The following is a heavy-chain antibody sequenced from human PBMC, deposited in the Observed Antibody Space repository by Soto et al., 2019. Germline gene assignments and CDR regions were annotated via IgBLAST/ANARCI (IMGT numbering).Heavy chain of an antibody. D-gene: IGHD6-19*01. CDR3: ARDRYSNGWVDY. Sequence: PSETLSLTCIVSGGSISSHYWSWIRQPPGKGLEWIGYIYSSGSTNYNPSLKSRVIISVDTSNDQSSLKLSSVTAADTAVYYCARDRYSNGWVDYWGQGTLVTVSS. V-gene: IGHV4-59*11. CDR1: GGSISSHY. J-gene: IGHJ4*02. CDR2: IYSSGST.